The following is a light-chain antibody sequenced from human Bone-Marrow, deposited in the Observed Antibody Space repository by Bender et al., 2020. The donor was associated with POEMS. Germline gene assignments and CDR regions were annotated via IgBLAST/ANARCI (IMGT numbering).Light chain of an antibody. CDR3: CSYTGSYSLEML. CDR2: KND. V-gene: IGLV1-47*01. CDR1: SASVGRGS. J-gene: IGLJ2*01. Sequence: QSVLTQPPSASGTPGQRVTISCSGSSASVGRGSVCWYQHLPGTAPKLLIYKNDQRPSGVPDRFSGSKSGTSASLAISGLRSEDEADYYCCSYTGSYSLEMLFGGGTKLTVL.